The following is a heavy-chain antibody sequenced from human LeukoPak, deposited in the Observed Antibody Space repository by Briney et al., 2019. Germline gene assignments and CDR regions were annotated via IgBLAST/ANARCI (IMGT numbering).Heavy chain of an antibody. CDR1: GFTFRNYA. CDR3: AKDETNYFDY. J-gene: IGHJ4*02. V-gene: IGHV3-23*01. CDR2: ISMSGGST. Sequence: GGSLRLSCAASGFTFRNYAMSWIRQAPGKGLEWVSTISMSGGSTYYADSVKGRFTISRYSSTNALSLQMNRLRVEDTALYYCAKDETNYFDYWGQGTLVTVSS. D-gene: IGHD1-7*01.